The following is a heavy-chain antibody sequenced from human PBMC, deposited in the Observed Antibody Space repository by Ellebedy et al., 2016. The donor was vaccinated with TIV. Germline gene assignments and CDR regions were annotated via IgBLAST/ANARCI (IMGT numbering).Heavy chain of an antibody. Sequence: SETLSLXCSVSVDSISDSDYYWAWIRQPPGKGLAWIGSTTHSGSTYYNPSLKSRVTILVDRSKNQFSLNLTSATAADTAIYYCARDEAVGPDAFDVWGQGTMVTVSS. CDR1: VDSISDSDYY. V-gene: IGHV4-39*07. J-gene: IGHJ3*01. CDR3: ARDEAVGPDAFDV. D-gene: IGHD2-15*01. CDR2: TTHSGST.